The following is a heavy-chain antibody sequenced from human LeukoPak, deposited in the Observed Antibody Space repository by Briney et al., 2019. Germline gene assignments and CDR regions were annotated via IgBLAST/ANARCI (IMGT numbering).Heavy chain of an antibody. D-gene: IGHD4-23*01. J-gene: IGHJ3*02. V-gene: IGHV3-74*01. CDR1: GFTFSSYW. CDR2: INSDGSST. CDR3: ASSLTTVANGESAFDI. Sequence: GGSLRLSCAASGFTFSSYWMHWVRQAPGKGLVWVSRINSDGSSTSYADSVKGRFTISRDNAKNTLYLQMNSLRAEDTAVYYCASSLTTVANGESAFDIWGQGTMVTVSS.